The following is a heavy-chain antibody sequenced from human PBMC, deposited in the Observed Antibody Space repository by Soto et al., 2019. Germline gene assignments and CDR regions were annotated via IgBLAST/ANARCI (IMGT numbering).Heavy chain of an antibody. V-gene: IGHV4-30-2*01. D-gene: IGHD5-12*01. CDR2: IYHSGST. Sequence: QLQLQESGSGLVKPSQTLSLTCAVSGGSISSGGYSWSWIRQPPGKGLEWIGYIYHSGSTYYNPSLPSRVPISVDRSTTQFSLKLSSVTAADTAVYYCAAGGGLPRYYWGQGTLVTVSS. J-gene: IGHJ4*02. CDR1: GGSISSGGYS. CDR3: AAGGGLPRYY.